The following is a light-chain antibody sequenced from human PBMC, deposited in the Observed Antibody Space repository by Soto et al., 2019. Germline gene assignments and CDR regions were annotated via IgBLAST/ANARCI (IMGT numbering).Light chain of an antibody. V-gene: IGLV2-14*01. J-gene: IGLJ3*02. CDR2: EVT. CDR3: SSYTTSSTLV. Sequence: QSALTQPASVSGSPGQSITISCTGTSSDVGPYNYVSWYQHHPGKAPKLLIYEVTKRPSWVSNRFSGSKSGNTASLTISGLQAEDEADYYCSSYTTSSTLVFGGGTKVTVL. CDR1: SSDVGPYNY.